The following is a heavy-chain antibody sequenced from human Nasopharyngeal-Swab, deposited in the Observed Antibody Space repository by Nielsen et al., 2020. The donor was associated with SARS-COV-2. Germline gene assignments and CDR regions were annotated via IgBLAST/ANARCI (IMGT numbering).Heavy chain of an antibody. CDR3: ARLPHRDTAMVKAVVLDY. V-gene: IGHV4-34*01. D-gene: IGHD5-18*01. J-gene: IGHJ4*02. CDR2: INHSGST. CDR1: GGSFSGYY. Sequence: SETLSLTCAVYGGSFSGYYWTWIRQPPGKGLEWIGEINHSGSTNYNPSLKSRVTISVDTSKNQFSLKLSSATAADTAVYYCARLPHRDTAMVKAVVLDYWGQGTLVTVSS.